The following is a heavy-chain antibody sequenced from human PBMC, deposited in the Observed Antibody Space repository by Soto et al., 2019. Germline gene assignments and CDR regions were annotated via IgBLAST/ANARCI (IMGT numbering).Heavy chain of an antibody. V-gene: IGHV4-59*08. CDR1: GDSVTSHY. CDR3: ARRLSGSYMDV. J-gene: IGHJ6*03. CDR2: MHYTGCS. Sequence: SETLSLTCSFSGDSVTSHYLTWIRQSPEKGLEWIGYMHYTGCSHYNPSLKSRVTISVDTSKNQFSLKLSSVTAADTAVYYCARRLSGSYMDVWGKGTTVTVSS. D-gene: IGHD3-10*01.